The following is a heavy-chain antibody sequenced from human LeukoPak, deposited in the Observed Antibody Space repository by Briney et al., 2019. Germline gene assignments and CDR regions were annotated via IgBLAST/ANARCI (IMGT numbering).Heavy chain of an antibody. V-gene: IGHV3-7*01. Sequence: GGSLRLSCAASGFTFSSYWMSWVRQAPGKGLEWVANIKQDGSEKYYVDSVKGRFTISRDNSKNTLYLQMNSLRAEDTAVYYCARQGYSYEFDYWGQGTLVTVSS. CDR3: ARQGYSYEFDY. J-gene: IGHJ4*02. CDR2: IKQDGSEK. CDR1: GFTFSSYW. D-gene: IGHD5-18*01.